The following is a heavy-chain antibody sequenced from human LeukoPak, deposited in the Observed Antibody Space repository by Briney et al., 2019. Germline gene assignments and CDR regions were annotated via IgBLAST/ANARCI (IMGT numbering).Heavy chain of an antibody. CDR3: ARGGWKEWLLLRN. Sequence: ASVKVSCKASGYTFTGYYMHWVRQAPGQALEWMGWINPNSGGTNYAQKFQGRVTMTRDTSISTAYMELSRLRSDDTAVYYCARGGWKEWLLLRNWGQGTLVTVSS. V-gene: IGHV1-2*02. CDR2: INPNSGGT. J-gene: IGHJ4*02. CDR1: GYTFTGYY. D-gene: IGHD3-22*01.